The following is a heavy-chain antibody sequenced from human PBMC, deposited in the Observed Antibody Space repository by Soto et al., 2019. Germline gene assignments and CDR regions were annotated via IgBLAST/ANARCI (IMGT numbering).Heavy chain of an antibody. CDR3: ARAHALGFSNWFDP. D-gene: IGHD3-10*01. CDR1: GYFFSANY. J-gene: IGHJ5*02. V-gene: IGHV1-2*02. Sequence: ASVKVSCKASGYFFSANYIHWVRQTPGQGLEWLGWINPHSGATNYAQKFLGRVTMSADTSASTAYMDLARLKPDDTAVYYCARAHALGFSNWFDPWGRGTLVTVSS. CDR2: INPHSGAT.